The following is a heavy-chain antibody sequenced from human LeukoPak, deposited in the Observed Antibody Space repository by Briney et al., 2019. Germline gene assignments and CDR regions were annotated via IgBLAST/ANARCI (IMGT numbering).Heavy chain of an antibody. V-gene: IGHV1-69*04. CDR1: GGTFISYA. J-gene: IGHJ4*02. CDR2: IIPILGIA. Sequence: GSSVKVSCKASGGTFISYAISWVRQAPGQGLEWMGRIIPILGIANYAQKFQGRVTITADKSTSTAYMELSSLRSEDTAVYYCAGEDNVVVPAAMSFDYWGQGTLVTVSS. CDR3: AGEDNVVVPAAMSFDY. D-gene: IGHD2-2*01.